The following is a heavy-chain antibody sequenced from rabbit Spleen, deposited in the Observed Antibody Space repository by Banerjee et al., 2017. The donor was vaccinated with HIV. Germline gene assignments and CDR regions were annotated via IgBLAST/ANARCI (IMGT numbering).Heavy chain of an antibody. Sequence: QEQLEESGGDLVKPEGSLTLTCTASGFTLSNAWMCWVRQAPGKGLEWIACCGVSSGKTYYANWAKGRFTISKTSSTTVTLQMTSLTVADTATYFCARDTGSSFSSYGMDLWGPGTLVTVS. J-gene: IGHJ6*01. V-gene: IGHV1S45*01. CDR3: ARDTGSSFSSYGMDL. CDR1: GFTLSNAW. D-gene: IGHD8-1*01. CDR2: CGVSSGKT.